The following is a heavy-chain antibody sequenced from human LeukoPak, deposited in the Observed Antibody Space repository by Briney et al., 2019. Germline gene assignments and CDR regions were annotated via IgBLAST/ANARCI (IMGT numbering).Heavy chain of an antibody. J-gene: IGHJ4*02. V-gene: IGHV1-18*01. Sequence: ASVTVPCKASGYTFTSYGISWVRQAPGQELEWMGWISAYNGNTNYAQKLQGRVTMTTDTSTSTAYMELRSLRSDDTAVYYCARWELLRPFDYWGQGTLVTVSS. D-gene: IGHD1-26*01. CDR2: ISAYNGNT. CDR1: GYTFTSYG. CDR3: ARWELLRPFDY.